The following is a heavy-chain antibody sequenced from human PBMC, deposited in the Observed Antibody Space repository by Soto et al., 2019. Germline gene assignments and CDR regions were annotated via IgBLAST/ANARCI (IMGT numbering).Heavy chain of an antibody. V-gene: IGHV3-53*01. CDR1: GFSVSSNS. Sequence: GSLRLSCAASGFSVSSNSVNWVRQAPGTGLEWVSIIYSGGTTDYADSVKGRFTLSRDNSKNTVVLQMNSRRAEDTAVDYCASPAGPPPSYGMDVWGQGTTVTVSS. J-gene: IGHJ6*02. D-gene: IGHD6-13*01. CDR3: ASPAGPPPSYGMDV. CDR2: IYSGGTT.